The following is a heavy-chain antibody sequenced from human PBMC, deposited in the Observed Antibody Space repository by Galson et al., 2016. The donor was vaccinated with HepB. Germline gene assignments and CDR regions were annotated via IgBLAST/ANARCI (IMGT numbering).Heavy chain of an antibody. D-gene: IGHD6-13*01. CDR3: ARGSQQLAAY. CDR2: ISYDVSNK. CDR1: GFTFNDFP. V-gene: IGHV3-30-3*01. Sequence: SLRLSCAASGFTFNDFPMHWVRQAPGKGLEWVALISYDVSNKYYADSVKGRFTISRDNSKNTLYLQMNSLRPEDTAVYYCARGSQQLAAYWGQGTLVTVSS. J-gene: IGHJ4*02.